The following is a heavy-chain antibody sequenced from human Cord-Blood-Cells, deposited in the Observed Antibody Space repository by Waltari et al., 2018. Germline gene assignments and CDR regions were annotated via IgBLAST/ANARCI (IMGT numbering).Heavy chain of an antibody. Sequence: QVQLQQWGAGLLKPSETLSLTCAVHGGSFRGYYWGWIRQPPGKGLEWIGEINHSGSTNYNPSLKSRVTISVDTSKNQFSLKLSSVTAADTAVYYCARGYSSSSHYYYYYMDVWGKGTTVTVSS. J-gene: IGHJ6*03. CDR1: GGSFRGYY. D-gene: IGHD6-6*01. CDR2: INHSGST. V-gene: IGHV4-34*01. CDR3: ARGYSSSSHYYYYYMDV.